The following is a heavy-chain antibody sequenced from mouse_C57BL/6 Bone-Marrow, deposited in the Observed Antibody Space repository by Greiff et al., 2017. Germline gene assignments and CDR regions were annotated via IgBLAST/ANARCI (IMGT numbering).Heavy chain of an antibody. CDR2: IYPGSGST. CDR1: GYTFTSYW. Sequence: QVQLQQPGAELVKPGASVKMSCKASGYTFTSYWITWVKQRPGQGLEWIGDIYPGSGSTNYNEKFKSKATLTVDTSSSTAYMQLSSLTSEDSAVYYCARGALSTMVTTGRYYFDYWGQGTTLTVSS. CDR3: ARGALSTMVTTGRYYFDY. D-gene: IGHD2-2*01. J-gene: IGHJ2*01. V-gene: IGHV1-55*01.